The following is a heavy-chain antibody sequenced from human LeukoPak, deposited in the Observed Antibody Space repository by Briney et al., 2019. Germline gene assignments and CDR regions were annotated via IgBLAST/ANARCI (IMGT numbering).Heavy chain of an antibody. V-gene: IGHV1-2*02. CDR2: INPNSGGT. D-gene: IGHD3-16*02. CDR1: GYIFTSYY. CDR3: ARGRSRPFRGIVY. J-gene: IGHJ4*02. Sequence: ASVKVSCKASGYIFTSYYMLWVRQAPGQGLEWMGWINPNSGGTNYAQKFQGRVTMTRDTSISTAYMELSRLRSDDTAVYYCARGRSRPFRGIVYWGQGTLVTVSS.